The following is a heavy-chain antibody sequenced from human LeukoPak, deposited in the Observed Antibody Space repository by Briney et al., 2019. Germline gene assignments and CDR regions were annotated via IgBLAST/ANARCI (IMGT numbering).Heavy chain of an antibody. J-gene: IGHJ4*02. V-gene: IGHV3-23*01. Sequence: GGSLRLSCAASGFVFINHAMNWVRQAPGKGLEWVSGISGSGGSTEYADSVKGRFTLSRDNSKNTVYLQMNSLRVDDTAVYYCARGGFQYSFDYWGQGTLVTASS. D-gene: IGHD5-12*01. CDR2: ISGSGGST. CDR3: ARGGFQYSFDY. CDR1: GFVFINHA.